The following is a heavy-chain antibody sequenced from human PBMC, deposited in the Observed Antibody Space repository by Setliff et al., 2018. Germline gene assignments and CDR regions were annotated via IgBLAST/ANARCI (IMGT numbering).Heavy chain of an antibody. CDR1: GFTFSFYS. Sequence: GGSLRLSCAASGFTFSFYSMNWVRQAPGKGLEWISYISTSGSTIYYADSVKGRFTISRNKAHHSLFLQMNSLRAEDTAVYYYAREVDYYDSGSFNWLDPWGQGTRVTVSS. V-gene: IGHV3-48*01. J-gene: IGHJ5*02. CDR3: AREVDYYDSGSFNWLDP. CDR2: ISTSGSTI. D-gene: IGHD3-10*01.